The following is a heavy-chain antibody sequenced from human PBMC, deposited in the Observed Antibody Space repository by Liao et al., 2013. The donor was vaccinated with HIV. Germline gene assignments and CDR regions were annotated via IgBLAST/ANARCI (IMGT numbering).Heavy chain of an antibody. CDR1: GRSISSYY. CDR3: ARGTIFGPDY. J-gene: IGHJ4*02. V-gene: IGHV4-59*10. Sequence: QVQLQRVGPRGRVRTSVRTTLVPHRALSSGRSISSYYWSWIRQPAGKGLEWIGRIYTSGSTNYNPSLKSRVTMSVDTSKNQFSLKLSSVTAADTAVYYCARGTIFGPDYWGQGTLVTVSS. D-gene: IGHD3-3*01. CDR2: IYTSGST.